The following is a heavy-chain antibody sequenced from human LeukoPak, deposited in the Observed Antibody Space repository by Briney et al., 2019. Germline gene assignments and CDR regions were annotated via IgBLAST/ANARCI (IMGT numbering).Heavy chain of an antibody. J-gene: IGHJ4*02. CDR2: ISGSGGST. V-gene: IGHV3-23*01. CDR1: GFTFSSYA. Sequence: PGGSLRLSCAASGFTFSSYAMSWVRQAPGKGLEWVSAISGSGGSTYYADSVKGRFTISRDNSKNTLYLQMNSLRAEDTAVYYCAKVYYYDSGGYSGYWGQGTLVTVSS. CDR3: AKVYYYDSGGYSGY. D-gene: IGHD3-22*01.